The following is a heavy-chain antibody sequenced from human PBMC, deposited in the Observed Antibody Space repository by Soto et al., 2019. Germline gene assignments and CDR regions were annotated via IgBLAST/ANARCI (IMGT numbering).Heavy chain of an antibody. CDR2: ISYDGSNK. J-gene: IGHJ4*02. CDR1: GFTFSSYG. V-gene: IGHV3-30*18. Sequence: QVQLVESGGGVVQPGRSLRLSCAPSGFTFSSYGMHWVRQAPGKGLEWVAVISYDGSNKYYADSVKGRFTISRDNSKNTLYLQMNSLRAEDTAVYYCAKGRMTINFSDYWGQGTLVTVSS. CDR3: AKGRMTINFSDY.